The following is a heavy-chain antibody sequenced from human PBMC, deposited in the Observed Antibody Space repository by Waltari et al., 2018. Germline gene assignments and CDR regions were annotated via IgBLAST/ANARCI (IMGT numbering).Heavy chain of an antibody. Sequence: EVQLVESGGGLVQPGQLLRLSCTTSGFTFGDYVMTWVRQAPGQGLEWVGFIRDKGYGGTAEYGASVKGRFTISRDDSKGIVYLQMDSLKTEDTAVYFCTRNVFSDYWGQGSLVTVSS. CDR3: TRNVFSDY. CDR2: IRDKGYGGTA. V-gene: IGHV3-49*04. CDR1: GFTFGDYV. J-gene: IGHJ4*02.